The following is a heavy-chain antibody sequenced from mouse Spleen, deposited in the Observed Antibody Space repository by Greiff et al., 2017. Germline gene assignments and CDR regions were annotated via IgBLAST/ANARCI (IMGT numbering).Heavy chain of an antibody. CDR2: IDPSDSET. V-gene: IGHV1-52*01. CDR1: GYTFTSYW. D-gene: IGHD1-1*01. Sequence: VQLQQPGAELVRPGSSVKLSCKASGYTFTSYWMHWVKQRPIQGLEWIGNIDPSDSETHYNQKFKDKATLTVDKSSSTAYMQLSSLTSEDSAVYYCARHYGSSNYFDYWGQGTTLTVSS. J-gene: IGHJ2*01. CDR3: ARHYGSSNYFDY.